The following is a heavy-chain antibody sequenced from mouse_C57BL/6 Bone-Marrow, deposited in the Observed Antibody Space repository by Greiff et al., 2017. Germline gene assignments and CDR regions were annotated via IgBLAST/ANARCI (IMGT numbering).Heavy chain of an antibody. D-gene: IGHD2-3*01. CDR1: GYAFTNYL. Sequence: QVQLQQSGAELVRPGTSVKVSCKASGYAFTNYLIEWVKQRPGQGLEWIGVINPGSGGTNYNGKFKGKATLTADKSSSTAYMQLSSLTSEDSAVYFCARSSDGYCWYFDVWGTGTTVTVSS. CDR3: ARSSDGYCWYFDV. V-gene: IGHV1-54*01. CDR2: INPGSGGT. J-gene: IGHJ1*03.